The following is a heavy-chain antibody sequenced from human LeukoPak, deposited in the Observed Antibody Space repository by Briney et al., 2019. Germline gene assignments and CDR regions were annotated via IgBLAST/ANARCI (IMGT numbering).Heavy chain of an antibody. V-gene: IGHV4-34*01. D-gene: IGHD6-6*01. CDR1: GGSFSGYY. CDR3: ARSAGRPYDASDI. CDR2: INHSGST. J-gene: IGHJ3*02. Sequence: SETLSLTCAVYGGSFSGYYWSWIRQPPGKGLEWIGEINHSGSTNYNPSLKSRVTISVDTSKNQFSLKLSSVTAADTAVYYCARSAGRPYDASDIWGQGTMVTVSS.